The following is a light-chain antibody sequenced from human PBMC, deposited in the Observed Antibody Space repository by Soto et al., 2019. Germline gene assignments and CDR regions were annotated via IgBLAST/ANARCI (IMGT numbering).Light chain of an antibody. V-gene: IGKV3-20*01. CDR3: QQYGSSPST. Sequence: EIVLTQSPGTLSLSPGERATLSCRASQSVFRNYLAWYQQKPGQAPRLLIYGASTRAAGISDRFSGSGSGTDFTLTVNRLEPADFAVYYCQQYGSSPSTFSGGTKVEIK. J-gene: IGKJ4*01. CDR1: QSVFRNY. CDR2: GAS.